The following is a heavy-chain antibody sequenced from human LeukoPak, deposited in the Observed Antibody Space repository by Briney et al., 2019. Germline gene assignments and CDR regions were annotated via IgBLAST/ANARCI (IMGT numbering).Heavy chain of an antibody. CDR1: GGTFSSYA. D-gene: IGHD5-18*01. V-gene: IGHV1-69*04. Sequence: ASVKVSCKASGGTFSSYAISWVRQAPGQGLEWMGRIIPILGIANYAQKFQGRVTITADKSTSTAYMELRSLRSDDTAVYYCARDHSYYYYYYMDVWGKGTTVTVSS. J-gene: IGHJ6*03. CDR3: ARDHSYYYYYYMDV. CDR2: IIPILGIA.